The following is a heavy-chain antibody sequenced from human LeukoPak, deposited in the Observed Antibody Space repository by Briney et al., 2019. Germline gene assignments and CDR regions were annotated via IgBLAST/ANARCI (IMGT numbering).Heavy chain of an antibody. J-gene: IGHJ4*02. CDR2: ITSNGGTT. CDR1: GFTFSSYS. CDR3: ARGIRWASDY. D-gene: IGHD4-23*01. Sequence: GGSLRLSCAASGFTFSSYSMVWVRQAPGKGLEYVSGITSNGGTTYYGNSVKGRFTISRDNSKDALYLQMGSLRTEDMAVYYCARGIRWASDYWGQGTPVTVAS. V-gene: IGHV3-64*01.